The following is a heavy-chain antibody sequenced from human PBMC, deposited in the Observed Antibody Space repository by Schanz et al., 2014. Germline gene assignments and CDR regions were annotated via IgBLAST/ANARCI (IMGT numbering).Heavy chain of an antibody. Sequence: EVQLLESGGGLVQPGGSLRLSCLASGFAFSSYAMGWVRQARGKGLEWVSAMNESHSTIYYADSVKGRFTISRDNSKNTVYIQMNSLRAEDTAVYFCVSQTGSPNYWGQGTLVTVSS. CDR2: MNESHSTI. CDR1: GFAFSSYA. D-gene: IGHD6-13*01. V-gene: IGHV3-23*01. J-gene: IGHJ4*02. CDR3: VSQTGSPNY.